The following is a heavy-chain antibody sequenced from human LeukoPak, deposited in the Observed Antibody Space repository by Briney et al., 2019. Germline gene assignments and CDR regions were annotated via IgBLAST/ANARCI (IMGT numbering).Heavy chain of an antibody. CDR3: ARDRGTRSFDV. V-gene: IGHV3-33*01. CDR2: IWSDGSNK. Sequence: GTSLRLSCAASGINFISSGMHWVRQAPGKGLEWVAMIWSDGSNKYYTESVKGRFTISRDNSKNTVHPQMNSLRAEDTAVYYCARDRGTRSFDVWGQGTMVTVSS. J-gene: IGHJ3*01. CDR1: GINFISSG. D-gene: IGHD1-26*01.